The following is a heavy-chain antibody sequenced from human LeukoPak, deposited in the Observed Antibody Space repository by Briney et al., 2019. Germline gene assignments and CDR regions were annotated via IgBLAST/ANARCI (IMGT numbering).Heavy chain of an antibody. CDR3: ATGEIAVAGPFDY. Sequence: PGGSLRLSXAASGFTFGNYAMSWVRQATGKGLEWVSAIGGSGGSTYYADSVKGRFTISRDNSKNTLYLQMNSLRAEDTAVYYCATGEIAVAGPFDYWGQGTLVTVSS. J-gene: IGHJ4*02. D-gene: IGHD6-19*01. V-gene: IGHV3-23*01. CDR1: GFTFGNYA. CDR2: IGGSGGST.